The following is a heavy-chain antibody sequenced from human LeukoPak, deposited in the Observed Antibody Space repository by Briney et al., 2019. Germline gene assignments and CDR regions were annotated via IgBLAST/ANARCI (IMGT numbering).Heavy chain of an antibody. D-gene: IGHD5-24*01. V-gene: IGHV4-34*01. J-gene: IGHJ4*02. CDR3: ARGDGMATTYFDY. Sequence: SETLSLTCAVYGESFIGYYWSWIRQPPGKGLEWIGEINHSGSTNYNPSLKSRVTISVDTSKNQFSLKLSSVTAADTAVYYCARGDGMATTYFDYWGLGTPVTVSS. CDR2: INHSGST. CDR1: GESFIGYY.